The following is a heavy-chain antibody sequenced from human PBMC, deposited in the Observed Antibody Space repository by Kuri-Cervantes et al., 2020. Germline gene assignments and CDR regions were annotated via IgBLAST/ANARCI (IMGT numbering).Heavy chain of an antibody. CDR1: GGSISSYY. V-gene: IGHV4-59*01. J-gene: IGHJ4*02. Sequence: GSLRLSCTVSGGSISSYYWSWIRQPPGKGLEWIGYIYYSGSTNYNPSLKSRVTISVDTSKNQFSLKLSSVTAADTAVYYCARDYHDSSGTFDYWGQGTLVTVSS. CDR3: ARDYHDSSGTFDY. D-gene: IGHD3-22*01. CDR2: IYYSGST.